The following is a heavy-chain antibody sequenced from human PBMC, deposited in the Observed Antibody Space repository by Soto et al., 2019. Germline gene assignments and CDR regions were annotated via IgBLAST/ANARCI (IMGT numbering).Heavy chain of an antibody. J-gene: IGHJ6*02. CDR2: ISWNSGSI. CDR3: AKTYIPNFNYYYYGMDV. CDR1: GFTFDDYA. V-gene: IGHV3-9*01. Sequence: GGSLRLSCAASGFTFDDYAMHWVRQAPGKGLEWVSGISWNSGSIGYADSVKGRFTISRDNAKNSLYLQMNSLRAEDTALYYCAKTYIPNFNYYYYGMDVWGQGTTVTVSS. D-gene: IGHD3-16*01.